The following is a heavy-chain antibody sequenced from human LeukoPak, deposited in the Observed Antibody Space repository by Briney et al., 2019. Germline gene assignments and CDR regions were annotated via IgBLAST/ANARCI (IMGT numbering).Heavy chain of an antibody. CDR1: GFTFSSYA. CDR3: AGATYDFHYYYYYIDV. CDR2: ISYDGSNK. Sequence: PGGSLRLSCAASGFTFSSYAMHWVRQAPGKGLEWVAVISYDGSNKYYADSVKGRFTISRDNSKNTLYLQMNSLRAEDTAVYYCAGATYDFHYYYYYIDVWGKGTTVTVSS. V-gene: IGHV3-30-3*01. J-gene: IGHJ6*03. D-gene: IGHD3-3*01.